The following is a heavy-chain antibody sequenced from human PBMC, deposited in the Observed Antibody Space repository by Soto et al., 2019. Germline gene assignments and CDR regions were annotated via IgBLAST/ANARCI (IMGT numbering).Heavy chain of an antibody. CDR3: AGPSSGWEGWFDP. CDR2: ISSSSTTK. Sequence: EVQLVESGGGLVQPGGSLRLSCAASGFTFNSYSMNWVRHAPAKGLEWVSYISSSSTTKYYTDSVKGRCTISRDNAKNSLYVQMNGLIGDGRSVYGCAGPSSGWEGWFDPGGQGTLVTVSS. J-gene: IGHJ5*02. CDR1: GFTFNSYS. D-gene: IGHD6-19*01. V-gene: IGHV3-48*01.